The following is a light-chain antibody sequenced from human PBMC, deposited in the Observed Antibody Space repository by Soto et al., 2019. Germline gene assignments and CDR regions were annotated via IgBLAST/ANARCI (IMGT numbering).Light chain of an antibody. J-gene: IGKJ2*01. V-gene: IGKV1-39*01. CDR1: QSISVH. CDR2: AAS. CDR3: QQSYITPYT. Sequence: DIQMTQSPSSLSASVVDTVTITCRASQSISVHLNWYQQKPGKVPKLLIYAASYLQSGVPSRFSGSGSETDFALTISSLQPEDFATYYCQQSYITPYTFGQGTKLEIK.